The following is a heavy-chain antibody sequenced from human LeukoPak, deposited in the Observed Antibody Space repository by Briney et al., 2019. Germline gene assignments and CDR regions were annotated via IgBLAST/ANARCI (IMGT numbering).Heavy chain of an antibody. V-gene: IGHV4-31*03. CDR1: GGSISSGGYY. CDR2: IYYSGST. Sequence: SQTLSLTCTVSGGSISSGGYYWSWIRQHPGKGLEWIGYIYYSGSTYYNPSLKSRVTISVDTSKNQFSLKLSSVTAADAAVYYCARGLMMAVAGRGEFHYWGQGTLVTVSS. CDR3: ARGLMMAVAGRGEFHY. J-gene: IGHJ4*02. D-gene: IGHD6-13*01.